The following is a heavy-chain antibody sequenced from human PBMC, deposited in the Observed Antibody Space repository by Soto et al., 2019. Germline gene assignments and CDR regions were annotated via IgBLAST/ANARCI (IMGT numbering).Heavy chain of an antibody. J-gene: IGHJ5*02. CDR3: ARGEVTAGGPNWFDP. V-gene: IGHV4-39*01. CDR1: GGSISSITYY. CDR2: IYYGGSPEFGGTT. Sequence: QLQLQESGPGLVKSSETLSLTCIVSGGSISSITYYWGWIRQPPGKGLEWIGSIYYGGSPEFGGTTFYNPSLKNRVTISVDTSKNQFSLRQCSVTAADTAVYYCARGEVTAGGPNWFDPWGQGTLVSVSS. D-gene: IGHD6-13*01.